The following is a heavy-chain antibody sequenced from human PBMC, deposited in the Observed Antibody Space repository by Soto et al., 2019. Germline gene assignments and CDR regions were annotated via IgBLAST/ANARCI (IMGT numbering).Heavy chain of an antibody. D-gene: IGHD4-4*01. Sequence: SPTXSLTCFVAVCSVTSHHCILIRHFPGQGLEWIAYTSYTWNTNYNPSLQSRVTISLDTSKNQLSLKLTSMTAADTAVYYCERDMHDGLSNYLETWGQGTLV. J-gene: IGHJ1*01. CDR1: VCSVTSHH. CDR3: ERDMHDGLSNYLET. CDR2: TSYTWNT. V-gene: IGHV4-59*02.